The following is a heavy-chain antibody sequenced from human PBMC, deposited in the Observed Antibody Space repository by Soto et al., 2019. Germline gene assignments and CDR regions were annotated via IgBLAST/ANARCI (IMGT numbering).Heavy chain of an antibody. D-gene: IGHD3-3*01. V-gene: IGHV4-34*01. CDR3: ARFTIFGVPKDY. CDR2: INHSGST. CDR1: GGSFSGYY. J-gene: IGHJ4*02. Sequence: PSETLSLTCAVYGGSFSGYYWSWIRQPPGKGLEWIGEINHSGSTNYNPSLKSRVTISVDTSKNQFSLKLSSVTAADTAVYYCARFTIFGVPKDYWGQGTLVTVSS.